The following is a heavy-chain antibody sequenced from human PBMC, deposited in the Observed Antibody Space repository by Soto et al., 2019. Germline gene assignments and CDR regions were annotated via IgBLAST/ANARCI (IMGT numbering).Heavy chain of an antibody. J-gene: IGHJ6*02. CDR3: AREDDGGDRDYYGLDG. CDR1: GGSISSDHYH. D-gene: IGHD2-21*02. CDR2: IHYSGSI. Sequence: QVQLQESGPGLVRPSQTLSLTCTVSGGSISSDHYHWTWIRQPPGKGLEWIGYIHYSGSIYYNPSLQSRVTMSVDTFKNLFSLKLSSVTAADTAVYFCAREDDGGDRDYYGLDGWGQGTTVTVSS. V-gene: IGHV4-30-4*01.